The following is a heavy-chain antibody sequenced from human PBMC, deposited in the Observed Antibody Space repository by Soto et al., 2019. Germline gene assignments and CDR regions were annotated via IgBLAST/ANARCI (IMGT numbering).Heavy chain of an antibody. Sequence: LSLTCTVSGGSISSGDYYWSWIRQPPGKGLEYIGYIYYSGSTYDNPSLQSRVTISIDTSKNQFSLKLSSVTAADTAVYYCVRQKSSNWFFDYWGQGTLVTVSS. J-gene: IGHJ4*02. CDR2: IYYSGST. CDR3: VRQKSSNWFFDY. V-gene: IGHV4-30-4*01. CDR1: GGSISSGDYY. D-gene: IGHD6-13*01.